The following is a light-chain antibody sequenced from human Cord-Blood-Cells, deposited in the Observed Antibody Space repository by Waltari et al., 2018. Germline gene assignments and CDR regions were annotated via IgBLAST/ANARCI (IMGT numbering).Light chain of an antibody. Sequence: QSALTQPASVSGSPGQSITISCTGTSSDVGGYNYVSWYQQHPGKAPKLMVYDVSSRPSVVSNRFSGSKSGNTASLTISALQAEDEAYYYCSSYTSSSTYVFGTGTKVTVL. J-gene: IGLJ1*01. CDR2: DVS. CDR1: SSDVGGYNY. CDR3: SSYTSSSTYV. V-gene: IGLV2-14*01.